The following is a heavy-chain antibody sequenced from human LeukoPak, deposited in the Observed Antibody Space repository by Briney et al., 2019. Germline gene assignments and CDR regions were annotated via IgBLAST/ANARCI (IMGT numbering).Heavy chain of an antibody. CDR1: GFTFSSYV. V-gene: IGHV3-23*01. CDR2: ISDTGGST. CDR3: AKGSSGWDFDY. Sequence: PGGSPRLSCAASGFTFSSYVMXXVXXAXXXXXXXVSAISDTGGSTYYADSVXGRFXXSRDXSXXTLYLQMNSLRAEDTAVYYCAKGSSGWDFDYWGRGTLVTVSS. D-gene: IGHD6-19*01. J-gene: IGHJ4*02.